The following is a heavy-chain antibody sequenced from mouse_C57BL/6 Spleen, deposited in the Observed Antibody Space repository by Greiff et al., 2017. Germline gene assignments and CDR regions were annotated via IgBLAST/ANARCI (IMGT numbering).Heavy chain of an antibody. CDR2: IDPSDSYT. Sequence: QVQLQQPGAELVMPGASVKLSCKASGYTFTSYWMHWVKQRPGQGLEWIGEIDPSDSYTNYNQKFKGKSILTVDKSSSTAYMQLSSLTSEDSAVYYCARKGSSGWYFDVWGTGTTVTVSS. J-gene: IGHJ1*03. CDR3: ARKGSSGWYFDV. V-gene: IGHV1-69*01. CDR1: GYTFTSYW. D-gene: IGHD1-1*01.